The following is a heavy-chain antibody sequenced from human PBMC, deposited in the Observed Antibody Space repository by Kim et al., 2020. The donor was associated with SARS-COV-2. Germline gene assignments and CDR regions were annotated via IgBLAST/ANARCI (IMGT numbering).Heavy chain of an antibody. CDR1: GLTLSSYW. D-gene: IGHD3-10*01. CDR3: ARETWGSGGPSPSYDY. Sequence: GGSLRLSCAASGLTLSSYWMSWVRQAPGKGLEWVASIKQDGSEKDYVDSVKGRFTISRDNAKNSLYLQMNSLRAEDTAVYYCARETWGSGGPSPSYDYWGQGTLVTVSS. J-gene: IGHJ4*02. V-gene: IGHV3-7*03. CDR2: IKQDGSEK.